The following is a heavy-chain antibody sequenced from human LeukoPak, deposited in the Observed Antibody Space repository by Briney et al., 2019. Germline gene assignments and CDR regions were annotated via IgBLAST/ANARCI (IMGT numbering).Heavy chain of an antibody. CDR2: IYHSGST. CDR3: ASYSRYGDGNWFDP. CDR1: GYSISSGYY. Sequence: SETLSLTCAVSGYSISSGYYWGWIRQPPGKGLEWIGSIYHSGSTYYNPSLKSRVTLSVDTSKNQFSLKLSSVTAADTAVYYCASYSRYGDGNWFDPWGQGTLVTVSS. V-gene: IGHV4-38-2*01. J-gene: IGHJ5*02. D-gene: IGHD4-17*01.